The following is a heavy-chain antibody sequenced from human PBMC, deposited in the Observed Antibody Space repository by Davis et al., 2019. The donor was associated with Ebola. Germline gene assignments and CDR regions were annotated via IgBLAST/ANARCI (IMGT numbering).Heavy chain of an antibody. CDR3: ARAQFPTTSDY. CDR1: GFTFSSYG. V-gene: IGHV3-30*03. Sequence: GGSLRLSCAASGFTFSSYGMHWVRQAPGKGLEWVAVVSYDGSNEYYADSVKGRFTISRDNSKNTLYLQMYSLRAEDTAVYYCARAQFPTTSDYWGQGTLVTVSS. J-gene: IGHJ4*02. D-gene: IGHD1-1*01. CDR2: VSYDGSNE.